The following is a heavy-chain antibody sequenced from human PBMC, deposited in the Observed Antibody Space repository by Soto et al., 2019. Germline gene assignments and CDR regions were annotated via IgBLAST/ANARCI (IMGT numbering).Heavy chain of an antibody. CDR1: GYTFTSYD. Sequence: ASVKVSCKASGYTFTSYDINWVRQATGQGLEWMGWMNPNSGNTGYAQKFQGRVTMTRNTSISTAYMELSSLRSEDTAVYYCARGLNFPLAAGYYYYYYYMDVWGKGTTVTVSS. CDR2: MNPNSGNT. V-gene: IGHV1-8*01. CDR3: ARGLNFPLAAGYYYYYYYMDV. D-gene: IGHD6-13*01. J-gene: IGHJ6*03.